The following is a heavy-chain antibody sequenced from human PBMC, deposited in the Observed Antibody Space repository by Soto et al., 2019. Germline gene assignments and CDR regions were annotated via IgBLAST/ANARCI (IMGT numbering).Heavy chain of an antibody. V-gene: IGHV2-5*02. D-gene: IGHD3-10*01. CDR2: LYWDDDK. CDR1: GFSLTSSGVG. J-gene: IGHJ5*02. CDR3: AHSRYGAGTLT. Sequence: QITLKETGPTLVKPTQTLTLTCTFSGFSLTSSGVGVVWIRQPPGKALEWLALLYWDDDKRYSPSLKSRLTVTKDTSKNQVVLTMTNMDPVDTATYYCAHSRYGAGTLTWGQGALVAVSS.